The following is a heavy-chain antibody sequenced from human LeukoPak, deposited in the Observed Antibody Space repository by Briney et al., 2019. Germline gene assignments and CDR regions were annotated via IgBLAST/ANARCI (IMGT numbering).Heavy chain of an antibody. CDR2: ISSNGGST. J-gene: IGHJ3*02. Sequence: GGSLRLSCAASGFTFSSYAMRWVRQAPGKGLEYVSGISSNGGSTYYADSVKGRFTISRDNSKNTLYLQMGSLRAEDMAVYYCARESGRDDAFDIWGQGTMVTVSS. D-gene: IGHD2-15*01. CDR3: ARESGRDDAFDI. V-gene: IGHV3-64*02. CDR1: GFTFSSYA.